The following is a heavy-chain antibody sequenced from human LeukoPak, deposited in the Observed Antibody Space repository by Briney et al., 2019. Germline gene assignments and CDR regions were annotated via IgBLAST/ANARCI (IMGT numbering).Heavy chain of an antibody. Sequence: SETLSLTCVVSGGSFSGYYWTWIRQPPGKGLEWIGEINHSGRTTYNSSLKSRVTISVDTSKDQFSLRLTSVTAADTAVYYCARATDYDKNAYYHHYLDSWDKGALVTVSS. D-gene: IGHD3-22*01. CDR2: INHSGRT. CDR3: ARATDYDKNAYYHHYLDS. CDR1: GGSFSGYY. V-gene: IGHV4-34*01. J-gene: IGHJ4*02.